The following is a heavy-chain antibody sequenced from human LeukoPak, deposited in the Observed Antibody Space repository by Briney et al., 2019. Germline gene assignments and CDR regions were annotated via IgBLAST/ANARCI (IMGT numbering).Heavy chain of an antibody. V-gene: IGHV4-34*01. J-gene: IGHJ5*02. CDR2: INHSGST. CDR3: ARGVGRITMVRGARNWFDP. D-gene: IGHD3-10*01. CDR1: GGSFSGYY. Sequence: SETLSLTCAVYGGSFSGYYWSWIRQPPGKGLEWIGEINHSGSTNYNPSLKSRVTISVDTSKNQFSLKLSSVTAADTAVYYCARGVGRITMVRGARNWFDPWGQGTLVTVSP.